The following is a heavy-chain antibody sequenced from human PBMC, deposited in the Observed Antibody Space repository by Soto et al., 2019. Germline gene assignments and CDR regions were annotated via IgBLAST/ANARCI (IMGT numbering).Heavy chain of an antibody. CDR3: ARDVGLGQVTVSTHVDY. Sequence: QVQLVQSGAEVKKPGSSVKVSCKASGGTFSNYTITWVRQAPGQGLEWMGRIIPILDIANYAKKFQGRVTITADKSTSTAYMELSSLRSEETAVYYCARDVGLGQVTVSTHVDYWGQGTLVIVSS. CDR2: IIPILDIA. CDR1: GGTFSNYT. D-gene: IGHD4-17*01. V-gene: IGHV1-69*08. J-gene: IGHJ4*02.